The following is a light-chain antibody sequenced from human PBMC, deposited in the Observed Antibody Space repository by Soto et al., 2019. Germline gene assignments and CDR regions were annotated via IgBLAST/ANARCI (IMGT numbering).Light chain of an antibody. V-gene: IGKV1-39*01. CDR2: AAS. CDR1: QSIRSS. CDR3: QQSYTPPYT. J-gene: IGKJ2*01. Sequence: DIQMTQSPSSLSASVGDRVTITCRASQSIRSSLNWYQHKPGIAPQLLIYAASTLQSGVPSRFSCSGSRTDFTLTITSLQPEDFATYFCQQSYTPPYTFGQGTKVEI.